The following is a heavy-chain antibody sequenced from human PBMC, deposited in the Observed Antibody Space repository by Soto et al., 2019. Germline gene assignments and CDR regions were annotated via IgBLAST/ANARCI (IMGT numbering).Heavy chain of an antibody. CDR1: GFTFSNAW. V-gene: IGHV3-15*07. Sequence: GGSLRLSCAASGFTFSNAWMNWVRQAPGKGLEWVGSIKSESDDGTKEYAAPVKGRLTISRDDSKKTLYLQKISLKTEDTAVYYCTTDYYRYSYGYNYYYYVMDVWGQGTPVTVSS. J-gene: IGHJ6*02. D-gene: IGHD5-18*01. CDR2: IKSESDDGTK. CDR3: TTDYYRYSYGYNYYYYVMDV.